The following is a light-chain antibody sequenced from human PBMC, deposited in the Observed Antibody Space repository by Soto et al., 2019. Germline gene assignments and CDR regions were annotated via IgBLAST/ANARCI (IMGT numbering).Light chain of an antibody. CDR1: QSVSSN. CDR3: QHYNNWPPWT. CDR2: GAS. Sequence: EIVMTQSPATLSVSPGERATLSCRASQSVSSNLAWYQQKPGQAPRLLIYGASTRATGIPARFIGSGSETEFTLTISSLQSEYFAVYYCQHYNNWPPWTFGQGTKV. V-gene: IGKV3-15*01. J-gene: IGKJ1*01.